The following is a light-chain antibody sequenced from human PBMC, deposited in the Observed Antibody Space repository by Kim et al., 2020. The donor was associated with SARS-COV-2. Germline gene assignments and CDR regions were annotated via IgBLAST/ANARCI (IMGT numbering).Light chain of an antibody. Sequence: QAVVTQEPSLTVSPGGTVTLTCASSTGAVTSDYHPNWFQQKPGQAPRALIYGTSNKHSWTPARFSDSLLGDKAALTLSGVQPEDEAEYYCLFYYGDTWVFGGGTQLTVL. J-gene: IGLJ3*02. V-gene: IGLV7-43*01. CDR2: GTS. CDR1: TGAVTSDYH. CDR3: LFYYGDTWV.